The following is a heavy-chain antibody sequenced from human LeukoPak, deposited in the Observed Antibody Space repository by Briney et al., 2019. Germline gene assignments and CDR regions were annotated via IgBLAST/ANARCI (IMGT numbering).Heavy chain of an antibody. CDR1: GYTFTSYG. Sequence: ASVKVSCKASGYTFTSYGISWVRQAPGQGLEWMGWISGYNGNPNYAQKVQGRVNMTTDTSTSTAYMELRSLRSDDTAVYYCARAPRGYSYGYLDFWGQGSLVTVSS. CDR3: ARAPRGYSYGYLDF. CDR2: ISGYNGNP. D-gene: IGHD5-18*01. V-gene: IGHV1-18*04. J-gene: IGHJ4*02.